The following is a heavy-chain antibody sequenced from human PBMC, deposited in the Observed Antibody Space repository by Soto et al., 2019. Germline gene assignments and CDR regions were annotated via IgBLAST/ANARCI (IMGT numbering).Heavy chain of an antibody. J-gene: IGHJ4*02. V-gene: IGHV4-59*08. CDR1: GGSISSYY. CDR2: IYYSGST. CDR3: ARRRYSYLDY. Sequence: QVQLQESGPGLVKPSETLSLTCTVSGGSISSYYWSWIRQPPGKGLEWIGYIYYSGSTNYNPSLKXXVXIXXDTSKHQFSLKLSSVTAADTAVYYCARRRYSYLDYWGQGTLVTVSS. D-gene: IGHD5-18*01.